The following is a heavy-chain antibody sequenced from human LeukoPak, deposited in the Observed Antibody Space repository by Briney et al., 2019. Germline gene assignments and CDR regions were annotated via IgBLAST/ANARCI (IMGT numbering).Heavy chain of an antibody. CDR2: IYYSGST. Sequence: SQTLSLTCAVSGGSISSGGYSWSWIRQPPGKGLEWIGYIYYSGSTNYNPSLKSRVTISVDTSKNQFSLKLSSVTAADTAVYYCARGEGYCSGGSCYFPFDYWGQGTLVTVSS. J-gene: IGHJ4*02. V-gene: IGHV4-61*08. CDR1: GGSISSGGYS. CDR3: ARGEGYCSGGSCYFPFDY. D-gene: IGHD2-15*01.